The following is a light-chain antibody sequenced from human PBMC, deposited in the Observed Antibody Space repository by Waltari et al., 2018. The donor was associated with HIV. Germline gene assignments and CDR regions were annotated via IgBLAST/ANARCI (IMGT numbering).Light chain of an antibody. CDR3: SSYTGSSSVV. Sequence: QSALTQPASVSGSPGQSITISCTGASSDVGGYHYVSWYQQHPGKAPKLMIYEVSNRPSGVSNRFSGSKSGNTASLTISGLRAEDEADYYCSSYTGSSSVVFGGGTKLTVL. V-gene: IGLV2-14*01. CDR1: SSDVGGYHY. CDR2: EVS. J-gene: IGLJ3*02.